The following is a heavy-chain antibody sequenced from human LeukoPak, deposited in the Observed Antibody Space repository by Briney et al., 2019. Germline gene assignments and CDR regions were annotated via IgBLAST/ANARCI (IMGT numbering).Heavy chain of an antibody. J-gene: IGHJ4*02. CDR1: GFTFSSYG. V-gene: IGHV3-30*18. CDR3: AKVEWRRAAAGYLD. Sequence: GGSLRLSCAASGFTFSSYGMHWVRQAPGKGLEWVAVISYDGSNKYYADSVKGRFTISRDNSKNTLYLQMNSLRAEDTAVYYCAKVEWRRAAAGYLDWGQGTLVTVSS. CDR2: ISYDGSNK. D-gene: IGHD6-13*01.